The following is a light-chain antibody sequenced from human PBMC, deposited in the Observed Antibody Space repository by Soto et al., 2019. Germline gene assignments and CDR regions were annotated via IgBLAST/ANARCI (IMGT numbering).Light chain of an antibody. CDR1: QSISRK. J-gene: IGKJ1*01. V-gene: IGKV1-5*01. Sequence: DIKMTNSPSTLSASVGDRVIITCRASQSISRKLAWYQQKPGKAPRLLMYDVSTLESGVPSRFSGSGSGTEFTLTISSLQPDDFATYYCQQYHHYPWTFGQGTKVDI. CDR2: DVS. CDR3: QQYHHYPWT.